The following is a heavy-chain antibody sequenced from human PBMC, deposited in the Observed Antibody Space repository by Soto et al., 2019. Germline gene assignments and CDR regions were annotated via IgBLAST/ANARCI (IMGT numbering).Heavy chain of an antibody. CDR2: IYHNGSP. CDR1: GGSISSTNW. Sequence: SETLSLTCVVSGGSISSTNWWTWVRQPPGKRLEWIGEIYHNGSPTYSPSLRGRATISVDKSNNQFSLRLRSVTAADTAVYYCASERTYYDILTGYSSSGIFDIWGQGTMVT. V-gene: IGHV4-4*02. CDR3: ASERTYYDILTGYSSSGIFDI. J-gene: IGHJ3*02. D-gene: IGHD3-9*01.